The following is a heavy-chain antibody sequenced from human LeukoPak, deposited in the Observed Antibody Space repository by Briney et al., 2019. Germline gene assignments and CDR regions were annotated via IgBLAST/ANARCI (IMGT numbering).Heavy chain of an antibody. CDR3: AKDTTDGDYYYYYGMDV. CDR2: ISWNSGSI. D-gene: IGHD4-17*01. J-gene: IGHJ6*02. V-gene: IGHV3-9*01. Sequence: PGRSLRLSCAASGFTFDDYAMHWVRQAPGKGLEWVSGISWNSGSIGYADSVKGRFTISRDNAKNSLYLQMNSLRAEDTALYYCAKDTTDGDYYYYYGMDVWGQGTTVTVSS. CDR1: GFTFDDYA.